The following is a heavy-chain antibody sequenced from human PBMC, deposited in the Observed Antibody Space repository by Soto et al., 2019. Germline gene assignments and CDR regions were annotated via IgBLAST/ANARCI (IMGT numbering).Heavy chain of an antibody. Sequence: QVHLVQSGAEVKKPGSSVKVSCKASGGIFNTYALSWVRQAPGQGLEWMGGIIPIFGTANYAQKFQGSVTITADESTNTTYMELSSLRSDDTAVYYCTRGTGMSHSWYADSWGQGTRVTVSS. D-gene: IGHD6-13*01. V-gene: IGHV1-69*01. CDR2: IIPIFGTA. CDR1: GGIFNTYA. CDR3: TRGTGMSHSWYADS. J-gene: IGHJ5*02.